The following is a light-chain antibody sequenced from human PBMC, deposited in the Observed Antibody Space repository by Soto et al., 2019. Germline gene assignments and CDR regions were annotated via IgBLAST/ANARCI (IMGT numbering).Light chain of an antibody. J-gene: IGLJ1*01. V-gene: IGLV2-11*01. CDR2: DVS. CDR1: SSGVGGYNY. CDR3: CSYAVSYTGV. Sequence: QSALTQPRSVSGSPGQSVTISCTGTSSGVGGYNYVSWYQQHPGKAPKLMIYDVSKRPSGVPDRFPGSKSGNTASLTISLLQAEDEADYYCCSYAVSYTGVFGTGTKLAVL.